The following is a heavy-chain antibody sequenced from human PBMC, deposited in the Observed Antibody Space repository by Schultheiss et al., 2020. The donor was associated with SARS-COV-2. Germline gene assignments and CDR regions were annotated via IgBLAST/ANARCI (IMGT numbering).Heavy chain of an antibody. CDR1: GGSISSGGYY. V-gene: IGHV4-61*08. D-gene: IGHD3-10*01. Sequence: SETLSLTCTVSGGSISSGGYYWSWIRQPPGKGLQWIGEINHSGTTNYNPSLKSRVTISVDTSKNQFSLKLSSVTAADTAVYYCARGLWFGEFLDYWGQGTLVTVSS. J-gene: IGHJ4*02. CDR2: INHSGTT. CDR3: ARGLWFGEFLDY.